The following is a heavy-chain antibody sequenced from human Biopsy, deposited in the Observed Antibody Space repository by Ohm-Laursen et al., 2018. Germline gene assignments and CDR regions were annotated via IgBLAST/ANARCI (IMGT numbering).Heavy chain of an antibody. CDR2: ILFSGDT. V-gene: IGHV4-4*07. Sequence: SDTLSLTCTVTDNSINKYYWSWLRQPAGKGLEYIGRILFSGDTNPDYNPSLKSRVTISVDTSKNQFSLKLNSVTAADTAVYFGARDSRGGHLNTTLITGKNLDSWGQGILLTVSS. CDR1: DNSINKYY. J-gene: IGHJ4*02. D-gene: IGHD3-16*01. CDR3: ARDSRGGHLNTTLITGKNLDS.